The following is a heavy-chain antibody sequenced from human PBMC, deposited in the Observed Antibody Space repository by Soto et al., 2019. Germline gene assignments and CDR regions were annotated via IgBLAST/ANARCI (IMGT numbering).Heavy chain of an antibody. Sequence: GASVKVSCKASGGTFSSYTISWVRQAPGQGLEWMGRIIPILGIANYAQKFQGRVTITADKSTSTAYMELSSLRSEDTAVYYCAREIGGLRYFDWSRYYFDYWGQGTLVTVSS. CDR1: GGTFSSYT. J-gene: IGHJ4*02. CDR3: AREIGGLRYFDWSRYYFDY. V-gene: IGHV1-69*04. CDR2: IIPILGIA. D-gene: IGHD3-9*01.